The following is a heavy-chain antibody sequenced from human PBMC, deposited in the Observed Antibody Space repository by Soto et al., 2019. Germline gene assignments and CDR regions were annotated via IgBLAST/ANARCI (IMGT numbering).Heavy chain of an antibody. CDR1: GGFI. CDR3: AKDVVGIVGVDDAFDI. CDR2: IYNSGRY. J-gene: IGHJ3*02. Sequence: SETLSLTCTVSGGFIWGWIRQSPDKGLEWIGYIYNSGRYNYNPSLESRLTISIDTSKNQFSLRLASVTAADTAVYYCAKDVVGIVGVDDAFDIWGQGTMVT. V-gene: IGHV4-59*01. D-gene: IGHD1-26*01.